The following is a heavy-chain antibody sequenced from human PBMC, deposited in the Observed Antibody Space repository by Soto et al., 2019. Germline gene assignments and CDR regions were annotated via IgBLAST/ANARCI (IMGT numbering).Heavy chain of an antibody. Sequence: QVQLVESGGGVVQPGRSLRLSCAASGFTFSSYAMHWVRQAPGKGLEWVAVISYDGSNKYYADSVKGRFTISRDNSKNTLYLQMNSLRAEDTAVYYCAREGRPLDAFDICGQGTMVTVSS. CDR1: GFTFSSYA. J-gene: IGHJ3*02. CDR3: AREGRPLDAFDI. CDR2: ISYDGSNK. D-gene: IGHD6-6*01. V-gene: IGHV3-30-3*01.